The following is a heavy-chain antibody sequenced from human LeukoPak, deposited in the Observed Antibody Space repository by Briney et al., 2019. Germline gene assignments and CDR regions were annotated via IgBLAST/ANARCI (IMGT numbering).Heavy chain of an antibody. V-gene: IGHV5-51*01. D-gene: IGHD2-15*01. CDR3: ARLGVYCSGGSCYSQSNNWFDP. CDR1: GYSFTSYW. CDR2: IYPEDSDT. J-gene: IGHJ5*02. Sequence: GESLKISCKGSGYSFTSYWIGGGRQMPGKGLEGMGIIYPEDSDTRYSPSFQGQVTISADKSISTAYLQWSSLKASDTAMYYCARLGVYCSGGSCYSQSNNWFDPWGQGTLVTVSS.